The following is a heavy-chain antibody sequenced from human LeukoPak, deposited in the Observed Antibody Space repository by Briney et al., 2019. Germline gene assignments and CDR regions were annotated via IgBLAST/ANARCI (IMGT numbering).Heavy chain of an antibody. CDR3: AKEAESWARNYFYVMDG. CDR2: ISYDGSNK. Sequence: GGSLRLSCEATGFTFSSYGMHWVRQAPGKGLEWVAVISYDGSNKYYADSVKGRFTISRDNSKNTLYLQMNSLRAEDTAVYYCAKEAESWARNYFYVMDGWGQGTTVTVSS. D-gene: IGHD1-26*01. CDR1: GFTFSSYG. J-gene: IGHJ6*02. V-gene: IGHV3-30*18.